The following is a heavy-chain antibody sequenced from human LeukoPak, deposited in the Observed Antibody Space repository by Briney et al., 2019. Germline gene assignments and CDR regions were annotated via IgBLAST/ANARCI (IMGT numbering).Heavy chain of an antibody. CDR1: GFSFTDYP. CDR2: IRTTAEGAKYA. V-gene: IGHV3-48*02. CDR3: ATDQRYAFDY. Sequence: GGSLRLSCATSGFSFTDYPMNWVRQAPGKGLEWISNIRTTAEGAKYAYYADSVKGRVSISRDDGKNTLYLHMNSLRDDDTAVYYCATDQRYAFDYWGQGILVTVPS. J-gene: IGHJ4*02. D-gene: IGHD3-9*01.